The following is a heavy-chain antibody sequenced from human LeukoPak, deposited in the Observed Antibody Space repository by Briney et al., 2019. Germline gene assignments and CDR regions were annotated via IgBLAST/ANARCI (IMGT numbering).Heavy chain of an antibody. D-gene: IGHD3-10*01. CDR1: GFTFSDYY. Sequence: GSLRLSCAASGFTFSDYYMSWIRQAPGKGLEWIGYIYYSGSTYYNPSLKSRVTISVDTSKNQFSLKLSSVTAADTAVYYCARDRTVRGVIVDAFDIWGQGTMVTVSS. CDR3: ARDRTVRGVIVDAFDI. CDR2: IYYSGST. V-gene: IGHV4-59*12. J-gene: IGHJ3*02.